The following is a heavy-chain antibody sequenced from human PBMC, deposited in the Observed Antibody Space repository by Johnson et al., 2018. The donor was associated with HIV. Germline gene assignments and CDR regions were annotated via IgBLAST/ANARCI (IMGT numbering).Heavy chain of an antibody. CDR3: TRAGVVFSTASHDAFDI. CDR1: GFTFSMYA. D-gene: IGHD2-21*01. J-gene: IGHJ3*02. Sequence: VQLVESGGGLVQPGGSLRLSCAASGFTFSMYAMHWVRQAPGKGLEYVSAISSNGGSTYYADSVKGRFTISRDNSKNTLYLQMDSLRAEDMAVYYCTRAGVVFSTASHDAFDIWGQGTMVTVSS. V-gene: IGHV3-64*07. CDR2: ISSNGGST.